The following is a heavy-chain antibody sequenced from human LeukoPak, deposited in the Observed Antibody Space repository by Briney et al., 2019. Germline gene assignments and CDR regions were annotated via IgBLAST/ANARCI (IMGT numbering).Heavy chain of an antibody. V-gene: IGHV4-4*07. CDR1: GGSISSYY. Sequence: SETLSLTCTVSGGSISSYYWSWIRQPAGKGLEWIGRIYTSRSTNYNPSLKSRVTVSVDTSKNQFSLKLSSVTAADTAAYYCARHERYCSGGSCYWGYYYYYYMDVCGKGTTVTISS. CDR3: ARHERYCSGGSCYWGYYYYYYMDV. CDR2: IYTSRST. J-gene: IGHJ6*03. D-gene: IGHD2-15*01.